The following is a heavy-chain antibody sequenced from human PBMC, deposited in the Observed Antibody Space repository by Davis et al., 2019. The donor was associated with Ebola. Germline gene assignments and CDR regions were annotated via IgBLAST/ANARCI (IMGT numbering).Heavy chain of an antibody. CDR3: AKDSSSSSHYYYGMDV. J-gene: IGHJ6*02. Sequence: GGSLRLSCAASGFTFSSYWMSWVRQAPGKGLEWVSGINWNSGSIGYADSVKGRFTISRDNAKNSLYLQMNSLRAEDTALYYCAKDSSSSSHYYYGMDVWGQGTTVTVSS. D-gene: IGHD6-13*01. CDR1: GFTFSSYW. CDR2: INWNSGSI. V-gene: IGHV3-9*01.